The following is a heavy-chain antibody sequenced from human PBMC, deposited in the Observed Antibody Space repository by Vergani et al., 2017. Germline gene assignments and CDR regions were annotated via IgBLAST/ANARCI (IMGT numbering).Heavy chain of an antibody. CDR3: AKDPGPYCGGDCYSF. V-gene: IGHV3-23*01. CDR2: FGGSGGST. Sequence: EVQLLEPGGGLVQPGGSLRLSSAASGFTFSSYAMSWVRQPPGKGLEWVSAFGGSGGSTNYAGSVKARFTISRDNSKNTLYLQMNSRTAEDTAVYYCAKDPGPYCGGDCYSFWGQGTLVTVSS. CDR1: GFTFSSYA. D-gene: IGHD2-21*02. J-gene: IGHJ4*02.